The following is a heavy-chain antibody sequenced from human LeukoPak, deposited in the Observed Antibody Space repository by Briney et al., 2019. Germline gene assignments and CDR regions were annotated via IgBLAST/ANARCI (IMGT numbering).Heavy chain of an antibody. Sequence: GGSLRLSCAASGFTFSSYGMHWVRQAPGKGLEWVAAISYDGNSIYYADSVKGRFTISRDNSKNTLYLQMNSLRAEDTALYYCARARGAFDIWGQGTMVTVSS. D-gene: IGHD3-10*01. V-gene: IGHV3-30*19. CDR3: ARARGAFDI. J-gene: IGHJ3*02. CDR1: GFTFSSYG. CDR2: ISYDGNSI.